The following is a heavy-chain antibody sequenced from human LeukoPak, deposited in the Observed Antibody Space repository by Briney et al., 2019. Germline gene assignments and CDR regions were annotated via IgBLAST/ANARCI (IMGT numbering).Heavy chain of an antibody. D-gene: IGHD5-24*01. CDR3: ARDPGRDGYNYLGY. V-gene: IGHV1-69*04. J-gene: IGHJ4*02. CDR2: IIPIFGIA. CDR1: GGTFSSYA. Sequence: SVKVSCKASGGTFSSYAISWVRQAPGQGLEWMGRIIPIFGIANYAQKFQGRVTITADKSTSTAYMELSSLRSEDTAVYYCARDPGRDGYNYLGYWGQGTLVTVSS.